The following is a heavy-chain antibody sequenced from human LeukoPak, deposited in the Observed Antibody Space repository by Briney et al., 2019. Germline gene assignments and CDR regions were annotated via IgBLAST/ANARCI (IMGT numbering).Heavy chain of an antibody. CDR1: GFTFRTYN. CDR2: ISKDGANV. Sequence: GGSLRLSCVASGFTFRTYNMNWVRQPPGKGLEWVSFISKDGANVYYGDPVRGRFTISRDNAKNSLFLQMNSLRAEDTAVYYCARDTRTFDYWGQGTLVTVSS. CDR3: ARDTRTFDY. J-gene: IGHJ4*02. D-gene: IGHD1-26*01. V-gene: IGHV3-21*06.